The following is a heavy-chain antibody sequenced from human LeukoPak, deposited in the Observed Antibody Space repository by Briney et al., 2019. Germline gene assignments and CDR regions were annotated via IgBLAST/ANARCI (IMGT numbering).Heavy chain of an antibody. J-gene: IGHJ4*02. CDR2: IYSGGST. CDR1: GFTVSSNY. V-gene: IGHV3-53*01. Sequence: GGSLRLSCAASGFTVSSNYMSWVRQAPGKRLEWVSVIYSGGSTYYADSVKGRFTISRDNSKNTLYLQMNSLRAEDTAVYYCARVPASSGYDYYFDYWGQGTLVTVSS. CDR3: ARVPASSGYDYYFDY. D-gene: IGHD5-12*01.